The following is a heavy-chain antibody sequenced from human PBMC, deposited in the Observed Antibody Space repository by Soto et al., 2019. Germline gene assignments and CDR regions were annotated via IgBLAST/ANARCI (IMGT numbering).Heavy chain of an antibody. D-gene: IGHD1-26*01. CDR3: ARTVGATYYYYGMDV. J-gene: IGHJ6*02. CDR1: GGSFSGYY. V-gene: IGHV4-34*01. CDR2: INHSGST. Sequence: SETMSLTCAVYGGSFSGYYWSWIRQPPGKGLEWVGEINHSGSTNYNPSLKSRVTISVDTSKKQFSLKLSSVTAADTAVYYCARTVGATYYYYGMDVWGQGTTVTVSS.